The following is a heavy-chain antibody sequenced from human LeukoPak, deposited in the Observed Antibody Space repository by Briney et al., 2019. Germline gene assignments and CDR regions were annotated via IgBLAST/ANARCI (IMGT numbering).Heavy chain of an antibody. CDR1: GFSLSTSGVG. D-gene: IGHD3-9*01. J-gene: IGHJ6*02. V-gene: IGHV2-5*01. Sequence: SGPTLVNRTQTLTLTCTFSGFSLSTSGVGVGWIRQPPGKALEWLALIYWNDDKRYSPSLKSRLTITKDTSKNQVVLTMTNMDPVDTATYYCAHSWDAYYDILTGLYYYYGMDVWGQGTTVTVSS. CDR2: IYWNDDK. CDR3: AHSWDAYYDILTGLYYYYGMDV.